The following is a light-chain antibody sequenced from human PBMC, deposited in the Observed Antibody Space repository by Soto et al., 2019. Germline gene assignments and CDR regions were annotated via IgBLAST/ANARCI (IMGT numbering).Light chain of an antibody. CDR3: SSYTSSSTGV. CDR2: DVS. V-gene: IGLV2-14*01. J-gene: IGLJ3*02. CDR1: SSDVGGHNY. Sequence: QSALTQPASVSGSPGQSITLSCTGTSSDVGGHNYVSWYQQHPGKAPKLMIYDVSNRPSGVSNRFSGSKSGNTASLTISGLQAEDEADYYCSSYTSSSTGVFGGGTKLTVL.